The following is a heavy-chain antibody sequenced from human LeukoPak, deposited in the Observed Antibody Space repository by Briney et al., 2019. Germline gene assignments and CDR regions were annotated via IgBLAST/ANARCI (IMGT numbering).Heavy chain of an antibody. CDR3: ATLGYYDSSGYSDYYYYCMDV. J-gene: IGHJ6*03. CDR1: GGSISSYY. CDR2: IYYSGST. V-gene: IGHV4-59*01. Sequence: PSETLSLTCTVSGGSISSYYWSWIRQPPGKGLEWIGYIYYSGSTNYNPSLKSRVTISVDTSKNQFSLKLSSVTAADTAVYYCATLGYYDSSGYSDYYYYCMDVWGKGTTVTVSS. D-gene: IGHD3-22*01.